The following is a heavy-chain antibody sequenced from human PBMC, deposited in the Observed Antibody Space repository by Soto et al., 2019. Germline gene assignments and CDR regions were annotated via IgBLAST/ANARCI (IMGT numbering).Heavy chain of an antibody. CDR1: GNTFTNYY. CDR3: ARGGHVVVVTAAFDY. Sequence: QVQLMQSGAEVKKPGASVKVSCKASGNTFTNYYIHWVRQAHGHGLEWMGTINPSGGHTTYAQKFLGRVTMTRDTSTSTLYMELTSLRSEDTAVYYCARGGHVVVVTAAFDYWGQGTLVTVSS. CDR2: INPSGGHT. V-gene: IGHV1-46*01. D-gene: IGHD2-21*02. J-gene: IGHJ4*02.